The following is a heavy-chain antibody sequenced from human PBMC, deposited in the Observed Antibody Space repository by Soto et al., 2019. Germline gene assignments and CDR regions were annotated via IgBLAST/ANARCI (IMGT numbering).Heavy chain of an antibody. J-gene: IGHJ6*03. CDR2: LNTGNGNT. D-gene: IGHD1-20*01. V-gene: IGHV1-3*04. Sequence: QVQLVQSGAEVEKPRSSVKVSCEASAYSFTSYAIHWVRQAPGQRLEWMGWLNTGNGNTKYSHKFHGRLTITGDTSANTAYMELSSLKSEDTAVYYCARGITAQEDYYYYMDVGGKGTTVTVS. CDR1: AYSFTSYA. CDR3: ARGITAQEDYYYYMDV.